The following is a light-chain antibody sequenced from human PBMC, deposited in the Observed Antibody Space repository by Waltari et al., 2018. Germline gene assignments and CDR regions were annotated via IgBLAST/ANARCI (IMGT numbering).Light chain of an antibody. V-gene: IGKV1-5*03. J-gene: IGKJ1*01. CDR2: RAS. CDR3: QQYKNYPWT. CDR1: QRISDW. Sequence: DIQMTQSPSTLSASVGDRVTITCRASQRISDWLAWYQQKPGKAPNLLIYRASSVEIGVPSRFSGSGSGTEFTLTISSLQPEDFATYYCQQYKNYPWTFGQGTKVEV.